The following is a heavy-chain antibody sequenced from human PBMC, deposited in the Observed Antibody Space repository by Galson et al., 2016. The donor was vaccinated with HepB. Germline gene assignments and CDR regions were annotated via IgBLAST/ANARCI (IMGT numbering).Heavy chain of an antibody. Sequence: SLRLSCAASGFTFSSHGMHWVRQAPGKGLEWVAFVSDVGVRKFYTDSVKGRFSISRDNSRNTVYLQMNSLRPEGTAVYYCVRESLSRIGSYSYGMDVWGQGTTVTVSS. CDR3: VRESLSRIGSYSYGMDV. CDR1: GFTFSSHG. CDR2: VSDVGVRK. J-gene: IGHJ6*02. D-gene: IGHD3-16*02. V-gene: IGHV3-30*03.